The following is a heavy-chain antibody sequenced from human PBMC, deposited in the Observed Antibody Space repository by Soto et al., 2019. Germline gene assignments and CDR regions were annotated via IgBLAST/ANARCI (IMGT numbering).Heavy chain of an antibody. CDR2: IYYSGST. Sequence: PSETLSLTCTVSCGSISSYYWSWIRQPPGKGLEWIGYIYYSGSTNYNPSLKSRVTISVDTSKNQFSLKLSSVTAADTAVYYCARYYYDSSGYPKFDYWGQGTLVTVSS. CDR1: CGSISSYY. CDR3: ARYYYDSSGYPKFDY. V-gene: IGHV4-59*01. J-gene: IGHJ4*02. D-gene: IGHD3-22*01.